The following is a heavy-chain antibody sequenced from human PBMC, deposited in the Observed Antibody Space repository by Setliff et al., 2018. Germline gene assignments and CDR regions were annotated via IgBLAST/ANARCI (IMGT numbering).Heavy chain of an antibody. V-gene: IGHV3-48*03. CDR1: GFTFSSYE. Sequence: GGSLRLSCAASGFTFSSYEMNWVRQAPGKGLEWVSYISSSGTDMYYVDSVKGRFTISRDNAKNSLYLQMNSLRAEDTAVYYCARVLNWFDPWGQGTLVTVSS. CDR2: ISSSGTDM. D-gene: IGHD1-26*01. CDR3: ARVLNWFDP. J-gene: IGHJ5*02.